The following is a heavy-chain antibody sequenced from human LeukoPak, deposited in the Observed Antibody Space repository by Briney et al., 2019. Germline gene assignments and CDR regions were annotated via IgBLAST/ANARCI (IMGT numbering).Heavy chain of an antibody. CDR2: IWYDGSNK. CDR3: ARGSGWDYYFAY. V-gene: IGHV3-33*08. Sequence: GGSLRLSCAASGFTFSSYWMNWARQAPGKGLEWVAVIWYDGSNKYYADSVKGRFTISGDNSKNTLYLQMNSLRAEDTAVYYCARGSGWDYYFAYWGQGTLVTVSS. D-gene: IGHD6-19*01. CDR1: GFTFSSYW. J-gene: IGHJ4*02.